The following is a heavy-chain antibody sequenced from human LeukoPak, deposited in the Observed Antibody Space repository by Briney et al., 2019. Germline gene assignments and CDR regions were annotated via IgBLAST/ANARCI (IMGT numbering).Heavy chain of an antibody. CDR3: ARARLPIVVVTAIRRDAFDI. V-gene: IGHV1-69*04. J-gene: IGHJ3*02. CDR2: IIPILGIA. D-gene: IGHD2-21*02. Sequence: SVKVSCKASGYTFTSFGISWVRQAPGQGLEWMGRIIPILGIANYAQKFQGRVTITADKSTSTAYMELSSLRSEDTAVYYCARARLPIVVVTAIRRDAFDIWGQGTMVTVSS. CDR1: GYTFTSFG.